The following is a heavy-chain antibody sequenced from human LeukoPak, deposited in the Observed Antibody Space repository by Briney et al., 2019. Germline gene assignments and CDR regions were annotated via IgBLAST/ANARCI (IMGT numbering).Heavy chain of an antibody. Sequence: ASVKVSCKASGYTFTSYYMHWVRQAPGQGLEWMGIINPSGGSTSYAQKFQGRVTMTTDTSTSTAYMELRSLRSDDTAVYYCAKLWFGELFPLDYWGQGTLVTVSS. J-gene: IGHJ4*02. CDR1: GYTFTSYY. D-gene: IGHD3-10*01. CDR2: INPSGGST. CDR3: AKLWFGELFPLDY. V-gene: IGHV1-46*01.